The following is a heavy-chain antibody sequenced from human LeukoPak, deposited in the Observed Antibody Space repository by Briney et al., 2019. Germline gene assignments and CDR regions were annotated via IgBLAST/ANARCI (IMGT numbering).Heavy chain of an antibody. CDR3: ARDRPPQLIRPFDY. D-gene: IGHD6-13*01. Sequence: ASVTVSCKASGYIFIGYYMHWVRQAPGQGLEWMGWINPNSGGTNYAHKFQGRVTMTRDTSISTAYMELSRLRSDDTAVYYCARDRPPQLIRPFDYWGQGSLVTVSS. CDR1: GYIFIGYY. J-gene: IGHJ4*02. CDR2: INPNSGGT. V-gene: IGHV1-2*07.